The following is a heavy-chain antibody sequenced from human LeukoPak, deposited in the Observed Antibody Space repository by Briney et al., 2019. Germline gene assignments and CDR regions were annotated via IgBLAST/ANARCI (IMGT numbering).Heavy chain of an antibody. CDR3: ARDLTDTANAPFDY. J-gene: IGHJ4*02. CDR2: INWNGGST. CDR1: GFTFDDYG. Sequence: GGSLRLSCAASGFTFDDYGMSWVRQAPGKGLEWVSGINWNGGSTGYADSVKGRFTISRDNAKNSLYLQMNSLRAEDTALYYCARDLTDTANAPFDYWGQGTLVTVSS. D-gene: IGHD5-18*01. V-gene: IGHV3-20*04.